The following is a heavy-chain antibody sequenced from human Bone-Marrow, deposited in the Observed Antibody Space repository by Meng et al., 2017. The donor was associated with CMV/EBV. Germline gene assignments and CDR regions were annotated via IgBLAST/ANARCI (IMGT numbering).Heavy chain of an antibody. J-gene: IGHJ4*02. CDR3: ARAQYYDILACYYRFDY. Sequence: SLSLTCVLAGDSVTSNTAAWNRIRQSPSRGLEWLGRTYDRSKWYNDYAVSVKSRITINPATPKNQFSLQLNSVTPEDTAVYYCARAQYYDILACYYRFDYWGQGTLVTVSS. V-gene: IGHV6-1*01. CDR2: TYDRSKWYN. CDR1: GDSVTSNTAA. D-gene: IGHD3-9*01.